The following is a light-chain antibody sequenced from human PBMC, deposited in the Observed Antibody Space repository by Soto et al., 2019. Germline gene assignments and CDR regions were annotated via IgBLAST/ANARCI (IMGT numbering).Light chain of an antibody. J-gene: IGKJ2*02. CDR1: QSISTY. CDR2: AAS. CDR3: QQSYSTPRT. Sequence: DIQMTQSPSSLSASVGDRVTITCRASQSISTYLNGYQQKVGKDPKLLIYAASSLQRGVPSRFSGRGSGTDFTLTIRSLQPEDFATYYCQQSYSTPRTFGQGTKLEIK. V-gene: IGKV1-39*01.